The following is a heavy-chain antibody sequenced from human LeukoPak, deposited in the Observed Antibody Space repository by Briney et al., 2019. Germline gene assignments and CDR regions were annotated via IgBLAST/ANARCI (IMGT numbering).Heavy chain of an antibody. Sequence: SETLSLTCTVSGGSISSSSYYWGWIRQPPGKGLEWIGSIYYSGSTYYNPSLKSRVTISVDTSKNQFSLKLSSVTAADTAVYYCARGEPLPIVVVPAAGGFDYWGQGTLVTVSS. V-gene: IGHV4-39*01. CDR1: GGSISSSSYY. CDR3: ARGEPLPIVVVPAAGGFDY. D-gene: IGHD2-2*01. CDR2: IYYSGST. J-gene: IGHJ4*02.